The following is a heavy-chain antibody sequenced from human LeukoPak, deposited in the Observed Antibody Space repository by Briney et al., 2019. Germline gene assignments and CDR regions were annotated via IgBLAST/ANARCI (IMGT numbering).Heavy chain of an antibody. D-gene: IGHD2-2*02. CDR3: ARDRGHDIVVVPAAIPDAYYYYYGMDV. CDR1: GYTFTGYY. V-gene: IGHV1-2*02. Sequence: GASVKVSCKASGYTFTGYYMHWVRQAPGQGLEWMGWINPNSGGANNAQKFQGRVTMTRDTSISTAYMELSRPRSDDTAVYYCARDRGHDIVVVPAAIPDAYYYYYGMDVWGQGTTVTVSS. CDR2: INPNSGGA. J-gene: IGHJ6*02.